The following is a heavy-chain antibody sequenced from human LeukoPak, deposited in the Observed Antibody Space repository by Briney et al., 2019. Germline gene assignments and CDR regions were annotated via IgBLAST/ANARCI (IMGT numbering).Heavy chain of an antibody. CDR2: IYPGDSDT. CDR1: GYSFTSYW. Sequence: GESLKIYCKGSGYSFTSYWIGWVRQMPGKGLEWMGIIYPGDSDTRYSPSFQGQVTISADKSISTAYLQWSSLKASDTAMHYCARPVEAQGYSGYDVDYWGQGTLVTVSS. D-gene: IGHD5-12*01. V-gene: IGHV5-51*01. J-gene: IGHJ4*02. CDR3: ARPVEAQGYSGYDVDY.